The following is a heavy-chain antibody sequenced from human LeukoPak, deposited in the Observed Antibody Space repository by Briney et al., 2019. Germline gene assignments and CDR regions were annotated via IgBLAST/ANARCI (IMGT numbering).Heavy chain of an antibody. D-gene: IGHD6-13*01. Sequence: KSSETLSLTCTVSDNSISSFYWCWIRQPPGKGLEWIGYIYYSGSTNYNPSLKSRVTISVDTSKKQFSLKLSSVTAADTAVYYCARDMGSVAGHDYWGQGTLVTVSS. J-gene: IGHJ4*02. CDR1: DNSISSFY. V-gene: IGHV4-59*01. CDR3: ARDMGSVAGHDY. CDR2: IYYSGST.